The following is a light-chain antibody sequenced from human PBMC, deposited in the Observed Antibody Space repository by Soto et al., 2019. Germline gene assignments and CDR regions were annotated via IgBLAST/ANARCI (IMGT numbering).Light chain of an antibody. Sequence: EIVMIQYRDTVASCTGVSAGVCCRASQSVDNNVAWYQQKPGQAPRLLIYGASSRAAGIPDRFSGSGSRTDFTLTILRFEHEDFAVYYCPQYGHTPKTFGEGTKVDIK. CDR1: QSVDNN. V-gene: IGKV3-20*01. J-gene: IGKJ1*01. CDR2: GAS. CDR3: PQYGHTPKT.